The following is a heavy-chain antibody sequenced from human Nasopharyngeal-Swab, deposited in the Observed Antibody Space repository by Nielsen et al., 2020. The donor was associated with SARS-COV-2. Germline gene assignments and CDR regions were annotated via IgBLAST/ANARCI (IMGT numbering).Heavy chain of an antibody. CDR3: ARERTDCNGGSCYSYGMDV. CDR2: IGTAGDT. CDR1: GFTFSSYD. D-gene: IGHD2-15*01. V-gene: IGHV3-13*01. Sequence: GESLKISCAASGFTFSSYDMHWVRQATGKGLEWVSAIGTAGDTYYPGSVKGRFTISRENAKNSLYLQMNSLRAGDTAVYYCARERTDCNGGSCYSYGMDVWGQGTTVTVSS. J-gene: IGHJ6*02.